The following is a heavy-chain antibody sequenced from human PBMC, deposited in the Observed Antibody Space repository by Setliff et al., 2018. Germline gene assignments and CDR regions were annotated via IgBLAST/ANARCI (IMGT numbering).Heavy chain of an antibody. D-gene: IGHD2-8*01. CDR3: ARVSEQYLAFDY. CDR2: MDPKNGDT. V-gene: IGHV1-2*02. J-gene: IGHJ4*02. CDR1: GYDFTDHY. Sequence: ASVKVSCKASGYDFTDHYLHWLRQAPGQGPEWMGWMDPKNGDTTYAQKFQGXXXXTWXXXXXXXXXXXXRLMSHDTAVYFCARVSEQYLAFDYWGQGTLVTVSS.